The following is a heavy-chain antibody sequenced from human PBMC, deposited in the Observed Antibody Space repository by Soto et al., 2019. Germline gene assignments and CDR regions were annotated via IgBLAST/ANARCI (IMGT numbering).Heavy chain of an antibody. D-gene: IGHD4-17*01. CDR3: ARHHYGDYGYYYGMDV. Sequence: RGESLKISCKGSGYSFTSYWIGWVRQMPGKGLEWMGIIYPGDSDTRYSPSFQGQVTISADKSISTAYLQWSSLKASDTAMYYCARHHYGDYGYYYGMDVWGQGTTLTVSS. J-gene: IGHJ6*02. CDR2: IYPGDSDT. CDR1: GYSFTSYW. V-gene: IGHV5-51*01.